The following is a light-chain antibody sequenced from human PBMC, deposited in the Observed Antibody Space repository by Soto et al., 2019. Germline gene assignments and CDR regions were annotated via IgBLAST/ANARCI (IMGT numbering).Light chain of an antibody. CDR3: SSYTTTSTL. J-gene: IGLJ2*01. CDR2: DVN. Sequence: QSALTQPASVSGSPGQSITISCTGTSDDVGGYGFVSWYQHHPGKVPKLIIYDVNNRPSGVSDRFSVSKSGNTASLTISGLQAEDEADYYCSSYTTTSTLFGGGTKLTVL. CDR1: SDDVGGYGF. V-gene: IGLV2-14*01.